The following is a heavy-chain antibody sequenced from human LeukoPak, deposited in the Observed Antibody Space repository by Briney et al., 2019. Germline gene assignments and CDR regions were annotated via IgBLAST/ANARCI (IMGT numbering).Heavy chain of an antibody. CDR1: GYTFSSYG. CDR3: ASTQNSGSYPFDY. Sequence: GASAKVSCKASGYTFSSYGISWVRQAPGQGLEWMGWISAYNGNTNYAQKLQGRVTMTTDTSTSTAYMELRSLRSDDTAVYYCASTQNSGSYPFDYWGQGTLVTVSS. J-gene: IGHJ4*02. CDR2: ISAYNGNT. V-gene: IGHV1-18*01. D-gene: IGHD1-26*01.